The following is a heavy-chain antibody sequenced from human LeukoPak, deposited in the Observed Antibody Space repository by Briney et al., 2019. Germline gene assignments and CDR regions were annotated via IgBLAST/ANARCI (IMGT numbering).Heavy chain of an antibody. J-gene: IGHJ2*01. D-gene: IGHD2-2*01. V-gene: IGHV4-39*07. CDR1: GVSINSNTYY. Sequence: SETLSLTCTVSGVSINSNTYYWGWIRQPPGKGLEWIASFYYTATTYYNPSLKRRVNISIDTSKNQFSLKLMSVTAADTAVYYCVISAPTLGYCSSSSCSYWSFDLWGRGTLVTVSS. CDR2: FYYTATT. CDR3: VISAPTLGYCSSSSCSYWSFDL.